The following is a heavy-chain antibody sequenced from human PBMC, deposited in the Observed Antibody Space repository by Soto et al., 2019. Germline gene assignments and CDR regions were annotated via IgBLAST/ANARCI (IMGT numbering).Heavy chain of an antibody. CDR3: ARDQSRHTGEWLYDY. J-gene: IGHJ4*02. CDR2: IYYSGST. CDR1: GGSISSGDYY. Sequence: QVQLQESGPGLVKPSQTLSLTCTVSGGSISSGDYYWSWIRQPPGKGLEWIGYIYYSGSTYYNPSLKSRVTISVDTSKNQFSLKLSSVTAADTAVYYCARDQSRHTGEWLYDYWGQGTLVTVSS. V-gene: IGHV4-30-4*01. D-gene: IGHD3-3*01.